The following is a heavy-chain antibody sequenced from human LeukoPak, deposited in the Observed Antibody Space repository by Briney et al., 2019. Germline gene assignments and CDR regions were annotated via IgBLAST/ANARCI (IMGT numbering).Heavy chain of an antibody. V-gene: IGHV3-48*04. J-gene: IGHJ4*02. CDR2: IHSSGAII. D-gene: IGHD3-16*01. Sequence: GGSLRLSCVASGFNFNMFWMGWVRQAPGKGLEWISFIHSSGAIIFYAESVKGRFTISRDNAKNSLFLQMNSLRAEDTAVYYCARRVPNEVITDYFDYWGPGTLVTVSS. CDR3: ARRVPNEVITDYFDY. CDR1: GFNFNMFW.